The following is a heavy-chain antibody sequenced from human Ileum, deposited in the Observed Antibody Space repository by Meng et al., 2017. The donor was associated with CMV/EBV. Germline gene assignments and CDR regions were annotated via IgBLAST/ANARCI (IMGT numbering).Heavy chain of an antibody. CDR3: ARVTYYYGSGIDY. D-gene: IGHD3-10*01. J-gene: IGHJ4*02. Sequence: TCAVYGGSFSGYYWSWIRQPPGKGLEWIGEINHSGSTNYNPSLKSRVTISVDTSKNQFSLKLSSVTAADTAVYYCARVTYYYGSGIDYWGQGTLVTVSS. V-gene: IGHV4-34*01. CDR1: GGSFSGYY. CDR2: INHSGST.